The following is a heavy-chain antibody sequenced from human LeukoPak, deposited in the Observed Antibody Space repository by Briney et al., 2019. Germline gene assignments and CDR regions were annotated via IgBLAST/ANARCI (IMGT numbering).Heavy chain of an antibody. V-gene: IGHV3-30*04. J-gene: IGHJ4*02. Sequence: GRSLRLSCAASGFTFSNYAMHWVRQAPGKGLEWVAVISYDGSNKYYADSVKGRFTISRDNAKNSLYLQMNSLRAEDTAAYYCATDPIRRYSSSWYDYWGQGTLVTVSS. D-gene: IGHD6-13*01. CDR2: ISYDGSNK. CDR1: GFTFSNYA. CDR3: ATDPIRRYSSSWYDY.